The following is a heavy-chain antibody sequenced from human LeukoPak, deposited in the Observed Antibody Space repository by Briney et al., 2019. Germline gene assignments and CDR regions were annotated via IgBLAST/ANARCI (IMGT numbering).Heavy chain of an antibody. CDR3: ATAAAGTVFDY. J-gene: IGHJ4*02. V-gene: IGHV4-39*01. Sequence: WVRQPPGKGLEWIGSIYYSGSTYYNPSLKSRVTISVDTSKNQFSLKLSSVTAADTAVYYCATAAAGTVFDYWGQGTLVTVSS. CDR2: IYYSGST. D-gene: IGHD6-13*01.